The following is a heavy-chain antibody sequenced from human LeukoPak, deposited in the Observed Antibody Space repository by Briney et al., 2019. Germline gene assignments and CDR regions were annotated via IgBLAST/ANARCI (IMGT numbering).Heavy chain of an antibody. V-gene: IGHV3-23*01. Sequence: GGSLRLSCAASGFTVSNYAMSWVRQAPGKGLEWVSSINGSGDRTHYADSVKGRFTISRDNSKNTLYLQMNSLSAEDTAVYYRARALFNYDNSGLNYWGQGTLVTVSS. CDR1: GFTVSNYA. D-gene: IGHD3-22*01. J-gene: IGHJ4*02. CDR3: ARALFNYDNSGLNY. CDR2: INGSGDRT.